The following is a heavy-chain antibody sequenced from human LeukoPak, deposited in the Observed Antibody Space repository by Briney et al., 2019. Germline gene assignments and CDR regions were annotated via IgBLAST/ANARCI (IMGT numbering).Heavy chain of an antibody. CDR2: ISSSSSYI. CDR3: ARDYHATTALDY. J-gene: IGHJ4*02. D-gene: IGHD4-17*01. Sequence: GGSLRLSCAASGFSFSSYSMNWVRQAPGKGLEWVASISSSSSYIYYADSVKGRFTISRDNAKNSLYLQMNSLRAEDTAVYYCARDYHATTALDYWGQGTLVTVSS. V-gene: IGHV3-21*01. CDR1: GFSFSSYS.